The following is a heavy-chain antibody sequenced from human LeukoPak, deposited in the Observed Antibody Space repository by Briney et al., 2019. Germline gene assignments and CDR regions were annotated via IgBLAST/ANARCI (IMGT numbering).Heavy chain of an antibody. CDR3: ARAYSSLYGMDV. D-gene: IGHD6-13*01. CDR2: ISSSSSYI. Sequence: GGSLRLSCAASGFTFSSYAMSGVRQAPGKGLEWVSSISSSSSYIYYADSVKGRFTISRDNAKNSLYLQMNSLRAEDTAVYYCARAYSSLYGMDVWGQGTTVTVSS. V-gene: IGHV3-21*01. J-gene: IGHJ6*02. CDR1: GFTFSSYA.